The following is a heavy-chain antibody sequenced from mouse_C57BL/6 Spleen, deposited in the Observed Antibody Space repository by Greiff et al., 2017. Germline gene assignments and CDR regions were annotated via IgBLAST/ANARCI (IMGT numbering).Heavy chain of an antibody. Sequence: VQLQQPGAELVKPGASVKLSCKASGYTFTSYWMQWVKQRPGQGLEWIGEIDPSDSYTNYNQKFKGKATLTVDTSSSTAYVQLSSLTSEDSAVYYFARGVYGSMGWSDGGQGTTLTVSS. D-gene: IGHD1-1*02. V-gene: IGHV1-50*01. CDR2: IDPSDSYT. J-gene: IGHJ2*01. CDR3: ARGVYGSMGWSD. CDR1: GYTFTSYW.